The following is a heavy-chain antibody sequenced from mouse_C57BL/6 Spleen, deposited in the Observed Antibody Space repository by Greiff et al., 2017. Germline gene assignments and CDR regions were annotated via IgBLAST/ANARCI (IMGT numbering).Heavy chain of an antibody. CDR1: GFTFSDYG. J-gene: IGHJ4*01. Sequence: EVKVEESGGGLVKPGGSLKLSCAASGFTFSDYGMHWVRQAPEKGLEWVAYISSGSSTIYYADTVKGRFTISRDNAKNTLFLQMTSLRSEDTAMYYCARQDYVLYAMDYWGQGTSVTVSS. CDR2: ISSGSSTI. D-gene: IGHD1-1*01. CDR3: ARQDYVLYAMDY. V-gene: IGHV5-17*01.